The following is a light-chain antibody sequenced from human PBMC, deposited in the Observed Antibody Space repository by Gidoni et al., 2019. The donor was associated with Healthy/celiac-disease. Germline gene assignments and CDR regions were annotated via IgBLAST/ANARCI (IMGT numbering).Light chain of an antibody. V-gene: IGKV2D-29*01. J-gene: IGKJ4*01. CDR1: QSLLHRDGKTY. CDR2: EVS. Sequence: DIVMTQTPLSLSVTPGQPASISCKSSQSLLHRDGKTYLYWYLQQPGQPPQLLLYEVSNRFSGVPERFSGNGSGTDFTLNISRVEAEDVGVYYCMQSIQLPPTFXGXTKVEIK. CDR3: MQSIQLPPT.